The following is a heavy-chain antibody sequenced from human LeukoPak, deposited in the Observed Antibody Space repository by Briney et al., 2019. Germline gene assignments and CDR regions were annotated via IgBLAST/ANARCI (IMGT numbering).Heavy chain of an antibody. D-gene: IGHD3-22*01. CDR2: IYSGGST. Sequence: GGSLRLSCAASGFTVSTNYMSWVRQAPGKGLEWVSIIYSGGSTSYADSVKGRFTISRDNSKNTLYLQMNSLRAEDTAVYYCAKNGVDSSGYYYVDYWGQGTLVTVSS. CDR3: AKNGVDSSGYYYVDY. CDR1: GFTVSTNY. V-gene: IGHV3-66*01. J-gene: IGHJ4*02.